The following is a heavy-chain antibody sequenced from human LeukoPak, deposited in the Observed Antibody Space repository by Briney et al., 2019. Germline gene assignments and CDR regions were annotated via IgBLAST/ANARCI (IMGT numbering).Heavy chain of an antibody. Sequence: PGGSLRLSCAASGITFSRFWMSWVRQAPGKGLQWVANINQDGSEKHYVDSVKGRFTISRDNAENSLYLQMNSLRAEDTAVYYCARITSVVVIIEAFDYWGQGTLVTVSS. V-gene: IGHV3-7*01. CDR1: GITFSRFW. D-gene: IGHD3-22*01. CDR3: ARITSVVVIIEAFDY. J-gene: IGHJ4*02. CDR2: INQDGSEK.